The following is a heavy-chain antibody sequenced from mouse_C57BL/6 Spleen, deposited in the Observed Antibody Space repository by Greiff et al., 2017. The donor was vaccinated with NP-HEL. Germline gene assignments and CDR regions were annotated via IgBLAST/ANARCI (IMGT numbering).Heavy chain of an antibody. V-gene: IGHV1-50*01. CDR3: ARGVYDGNYGGYFDY. CDR2: IDPSDSYT. Sequence: QVQLQQPGAELVKPGASVKLSCKASGYTFTSYWMQWVKQRPGQGLEWIGEIDPSDSYTNYNQKFKGKATLTVDTSSSPAYMQLSSLTSEDSAVYYCARGVYDGNYGGYFDYWGQGTTLTVSS. J-gene: IGHJ2*01. CDR1: GYTFTSYW. D-gene: IGHD2-1*01.